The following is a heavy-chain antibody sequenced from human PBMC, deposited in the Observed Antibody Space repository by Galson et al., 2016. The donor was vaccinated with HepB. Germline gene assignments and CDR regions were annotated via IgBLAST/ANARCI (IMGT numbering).Heavy chain of an antibody. J-gene: IGHJ6*02. Sequence: SLRLSCAASGVTFSSYDMSWVSQAPGKGLEWVSAISGSGDRTFYADSVKGRFTISRDNSKSTLYVQMNSLRADDTAVYYCAKHRLHYFDMDVWGQGTTVTVSS. V-gene: IGHV3-23*01. D-gene: IGHD6-25*01. CDR3: AKHRLHYFDMDV. CDR2: ISGSGDRT. CDR1: GVTFSSYD.